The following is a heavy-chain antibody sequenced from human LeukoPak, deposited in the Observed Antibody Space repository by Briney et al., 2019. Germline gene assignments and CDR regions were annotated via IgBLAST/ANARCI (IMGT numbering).Heavy chain of an antibody. CDR3: AKDFRFSYGDYPDY. D-gene: IGHD4-17*01. J-gene: IGHJ4*02. CDR2: ISYDGSNK. Sequence: GGSLRLSCAASGFTFSSYSMNWVRQAPGKGLEWVAVISYDGSNKYYADSVKGRFTISRDNSKNTLYLQMNSLRAEDTAVYYCAKDFRFSYGDYPDYWGQGTLVTVSS. V-gene: IGHV3-30*18. CDR1: GFTFSSYS.